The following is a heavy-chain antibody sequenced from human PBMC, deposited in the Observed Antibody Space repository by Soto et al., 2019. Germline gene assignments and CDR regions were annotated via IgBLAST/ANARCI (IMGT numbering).Heavy chain of an antibody. Sequence: QVQLVQSGAEVKKPGASVNVSCKASGYTFTVYYMHWVRQAPGQGHEWMGWINPKSGGTMYPQKFQGRVTMTWDTSISTAYMALTRLRSDDTAVYYCARDLAKSGGSAGFDYWGQGTLVTVSS. CDR3: ARDLAKSGGSAGFDY. CDR1: GYTFTVYY. V-gene: IGHV1-2*02. D-gene: IGHD1-26*01. CDR2: INPKSGGT. J-gene: IGHJ4*02.